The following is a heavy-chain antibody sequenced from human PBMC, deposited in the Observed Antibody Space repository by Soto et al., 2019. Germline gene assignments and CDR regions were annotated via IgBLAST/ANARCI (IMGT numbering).Heavy chain of an antibody. D-gene: IGHD2-15*01. V-gene: IGHV4-59*01. J-gene: IGHJ4*02. CDR3: EREYCSGGSCYDYFDY. CDR1: GGSISSYY. CDR2: IYYSGST. Sequence: PSETLSLTCTVSGGSISSYYWSWIRQPPGKGLEWIGYIYYSGSTNYNPSLKSRVTISVDTSKNQFSLKLSSVTAAETAVYYCEREYCSGGSCYDYFDYWGQGTLVTVSS.